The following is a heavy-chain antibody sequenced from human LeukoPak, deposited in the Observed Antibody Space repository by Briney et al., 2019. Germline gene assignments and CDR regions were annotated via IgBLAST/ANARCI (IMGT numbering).Heavy chain of an antibody. D-gene: IGHD2-2*01. CDR2: INPNSGGT. CDR1: GYTFTGYY. Sequence: ASVKVSCKASGYTFTGYYMHWVRQAPGQGLEWMGWINPNSGGTNYAQKFRGRVTMTRDTSISTAYMELSRLRSDDTAVYYCARDTIVVVPAAGRTINWFDPWGQGTLVTVSS. V-gene: IGHV1-2*02. J-gene: IGHJ5*02. CDR3: ARDTIVVVPAAGRTINWFDP.